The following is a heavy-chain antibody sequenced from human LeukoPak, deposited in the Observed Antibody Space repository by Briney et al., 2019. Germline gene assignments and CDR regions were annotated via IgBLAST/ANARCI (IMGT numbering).Heavy chain of an antibody. V-gene: IGHV5-51*01. Sequence: PGESLKISCKGSGYSFTSYWIGWVRQMPGKGLEWMGIIYPGDSDTRYSPSFQGQVTISADKSISTAYLQWSSLKASDTAMYYCARRPTYYDFWSGSNDAFDIWGQGTMVTVSS. CDR1: GYSFTSYW. CDR3: ARRPTYYDFWSGSNDAFDI. CDR2: IYPGDSDT. J-gene: IGHJ3*02. D-gene: IGHD3-3*01.